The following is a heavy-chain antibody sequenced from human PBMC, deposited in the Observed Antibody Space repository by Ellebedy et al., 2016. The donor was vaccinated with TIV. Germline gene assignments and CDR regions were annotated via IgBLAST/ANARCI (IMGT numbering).Heavy chain of an antibody. CDR2: ISHDGSNK. CDR3: ARGSSRRGYFDS. Sequence: GESLKISXAASGFTFSYYSMHWVRQAPGKGLEWVAVISHDGSNKYHAESVKGRFTISRDDSKNTLYLQMNTLRTEDTALYFCARGSSRRGYFDSWGQGTLVTVSS. V-gene: IGHV3-30-3*01. CDR1: GFTFSYYS. D-gene: IGHD6-13*01. J-gene: IGHJ4*02.